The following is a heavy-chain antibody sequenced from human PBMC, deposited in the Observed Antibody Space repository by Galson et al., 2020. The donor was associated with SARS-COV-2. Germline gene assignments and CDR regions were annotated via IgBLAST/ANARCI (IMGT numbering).Heavy chain of an antibody. Sequence: GGSLRLSCAASGFTFSSYAMHWVRQAPGKGLEWVAVISYDGSNKYYTDSVKGRFTISRDNSKNTLYLQMNSLRAEDTAVYYCARDRYYDFWSGYYAVLDYWGQGTLVTVSS. CDR3: ARDRYYDFWSGYYAVLDY. J-gene: IGHJ4*02. D-gene: IGHD3-3*01. CDR1: GFTFSSYA. V-gene: IGHV3-30*04. CDR2: ISYDGSNK.